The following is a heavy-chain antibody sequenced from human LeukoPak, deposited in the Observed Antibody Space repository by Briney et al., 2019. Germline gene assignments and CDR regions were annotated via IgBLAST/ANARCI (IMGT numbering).Heavy chain of an antibody. CDR1: GGYIRSGNYY. J-gene: IGHJ4*02. V-gene: IGHV4-30-4*08. D-gene: IGHD7-27*01. Sequence: SETLSLACTVSGGYIRSGNYYWSWIRQPPGKGLEWIGYIYYTGSTYYNPSLRSRVTISVDTSNNQFSLKLSSVTAADTAVYYCARQRRTGDLGWGQGTLVTVSS. CDR3: ARQRRTGDLG. CDR2: IYYTGST.